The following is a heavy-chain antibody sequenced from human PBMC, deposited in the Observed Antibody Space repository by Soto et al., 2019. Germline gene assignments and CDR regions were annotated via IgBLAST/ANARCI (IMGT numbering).Heavy chain of an antibody. V-gene: IGHV3-48*03. J-gene: IGHJ4*02. CDR3: AYGGSCDY. Sequence: PRLSCAAPGFSFNTYEMNWVRQAPGKGLEWVSYISTSGSTIYYADSVKGRFTISRDNGKNSLYLQMNSLRAEDTAVYYCAYGGSCDYWGQGTQVTVSS. D-gene: IGHD2-15*01. CDR1: GFSFNTYE. CDR2: ISTSGSTI.